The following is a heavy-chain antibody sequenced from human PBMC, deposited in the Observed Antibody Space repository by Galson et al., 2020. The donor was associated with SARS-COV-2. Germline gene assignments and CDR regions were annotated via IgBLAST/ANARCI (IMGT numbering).Heavy chain of an antibody. CDR2: ITDDGSKK. V-gene: IGHV3-33*05. J-gene: IGHJ5*02. CDR1: GLPFSSHG. CDR3: ARDWSSGWYVDSWFNA. D-gene: IGHD6-19*01. Sequence: TGGSLRLSCAASGLPFSSHGMHWVRQSPVKGLEWVAAITDDGSKKYYADSVKGRFTISRDNSKNTLYLQMNSLRPEDTAVYYCARDWSSGWYVDSWFNAWGPGTLVTVSS.